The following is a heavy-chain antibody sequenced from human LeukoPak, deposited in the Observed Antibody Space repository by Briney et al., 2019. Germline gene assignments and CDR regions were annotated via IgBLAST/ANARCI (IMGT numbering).Heavy chain of an antibody. CDR3: ARDFITGTPQFDP. Sequence: GGSLRLSCAASGFTFSPYGMTWVRQAPGKGLEWLSYINGDSSTIYYADSVKGRFTISRDNAKNSLFLQMNGLRAEDTAVYYCARDFITGTPQFDPWGQGTLVSVFS. D-gene: IGHD1-7*01. V-gene: IGHV3-48*01. CDR2: INGDSSTI. J-gene: IGHJ5*02. CDR1: GFTFSPYG.